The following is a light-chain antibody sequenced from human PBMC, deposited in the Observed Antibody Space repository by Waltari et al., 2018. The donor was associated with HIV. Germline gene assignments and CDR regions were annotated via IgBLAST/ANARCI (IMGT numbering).Light chain of an antibody. J-gene: IGLJ2*01. Sequence: QSALTQPPSASGSPGQSVPISCAGTSSDIGLYNFVSWYQHPPGKAPKLIISEVSRRPSGVPDRFSGSKSGNTASLTVSGLQAEDEAAYYCFSYAGNNYLLFGGGTKLTVL. CDR3: FSYAGNNYLL. CDR2: EVS. V-gene: IGLV2-8*01. CDR1: SSDIGLYNF.